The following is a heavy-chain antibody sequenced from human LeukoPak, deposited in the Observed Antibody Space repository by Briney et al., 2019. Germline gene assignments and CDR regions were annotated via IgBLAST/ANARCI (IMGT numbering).Heavy chain of an antibody. J-gene: IGHJ6*03. Sequence: SETLSLTCAVSGYSISSGYYWGWIRQPPGKGLEWIGSIYHSGSTYYNPSLKSRLTISIHTSNNQFSLNLNSVTAADTAVYYCARGEGTLAGRRWPYYFYYYMDVWGKGTTVTISS. CDR1: GYSISSGYY. D-gene: IGHD6-19*01. CDR2: IYHSGST. CDR3: ARGEGTLAGRRWPYYFYYYMDV. V-gene: IGHV4-38-2*01.